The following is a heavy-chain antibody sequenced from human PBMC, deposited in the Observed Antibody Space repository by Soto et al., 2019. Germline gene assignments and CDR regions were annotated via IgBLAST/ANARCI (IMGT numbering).Heavy chain of an antibody. CDR1: GGSISSSSYY. J-gene: IGHJ4*02. Sequence: SETLSLTCTVSGGSISSSSYYWGWIRQPPGKGLEWIGSIYYSGSTYYNPSLKSRVTISVDTSKNQFALKLSSVTAADTAVYYCARHTSLLWFETARGRFDYWGQGTLVTVSS. CDR3: ARHTSLLWFETARGRFDY. V-gene: IGHV4-39*01. CDR2: IYYSGST. D-gene: IGHD3-10*01.